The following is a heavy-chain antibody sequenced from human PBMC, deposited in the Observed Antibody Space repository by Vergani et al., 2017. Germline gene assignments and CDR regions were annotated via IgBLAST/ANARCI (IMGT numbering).Heavy chain of an antibody. CDR3: ARGLRGYSYGYHDY. CDR2: ISSSSSYI. Sequence: EVQLVESGGGLVKPGGSLRLSCAASGFTFSSYSMNWVRQAPGKGLEWVSSISSSSSYIYYADSVKGRFTSSRDNAKNSLYLQMNSLRAEDTAVYYCARGLRGYSYGYHDYWGQGTLVTVSS. V-gene: IGHV3-21*01. CDR1: GFTFSSYS. J-gene: IGHJ4*02. D-gene: IGHD5-18*01.